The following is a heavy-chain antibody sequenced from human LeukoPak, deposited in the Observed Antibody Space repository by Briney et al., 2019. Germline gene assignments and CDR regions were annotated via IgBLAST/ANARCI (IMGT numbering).Heavy chain of an antibody. Sequence: KSSETLSLTCAVYGGSFSGYYWSWIRQPPGKGLEWIGFISYSGNTNYNPSLKSRVTISLDTSKNQFSLKLISVTAADTAVYYCARGVGSGYTDYWGQGALVTVSS. J-gene: IGHJ4*02. CDR1: GGSFSGYY. V-gene: IGHV4-59*01. CDR2: ISYSGNT. CDR3: ARGVGSGYTDY. D-gene: IGHD3-22*01.